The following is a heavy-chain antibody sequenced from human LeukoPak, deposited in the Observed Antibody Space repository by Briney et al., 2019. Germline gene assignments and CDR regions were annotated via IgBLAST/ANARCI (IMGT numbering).Heavy chain of an antibody. CDR3: AREIVWYSSSWYSRYYYYYMDV. CDR1: GFTFEDYP. CDR2: IFPSGGEI. D-gene: IGHD6-13*01. Sequence: PGGSLRLSCAASGFTFEDYPMSWVRQAPGKGLEWVSSIFPSGGEIHYADSVRGRFTISRDNAKNTLYLQMNSLRAEDTAVYYCAREIVWYSSSWYSRYYYYYMDVWGKGTTVTISS. J-gene: IGHJ6*03. V-gene: IGHV3-20*04.